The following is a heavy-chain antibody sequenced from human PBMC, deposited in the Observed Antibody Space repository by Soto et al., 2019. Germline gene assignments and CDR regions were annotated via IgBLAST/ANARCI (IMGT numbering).Heavy chain of an antibody. V-gene: IGHV1-46*01. Sequence: NGACKAPAYTMSSDFIDRVRHAPRQGLEWMGIINPNGGSTIYAQKFQGRVTMTSDTSTETAYMELESLTSEDTAFYYCATMGVFGPGCYSFDYWGQGTLVPVSS. CDR1: AYTMSSDF. CDR3: ATMGVFGPGCYSFDY. J-gene: IGHJ4*02. D-gene: IGHD2-21*02. CDR2: INPNGGST.